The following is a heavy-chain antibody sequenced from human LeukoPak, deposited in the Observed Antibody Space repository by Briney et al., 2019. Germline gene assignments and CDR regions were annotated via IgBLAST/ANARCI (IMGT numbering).Heavy chain of an antibody. CDR1: GFTFSSYG. J-gene: IGHJ6*04. D-gene: IGHD2-2*01. Sequence: GGSLRFSCAASGFTFSSYGIHWVRQAPGKGLEWVAVIWYDGSNKYNVDSVKGRFTISRDNAKNSLYLQMNSLRAEDTAVYYCATRLCSIAACRASSYKCMDVWGKGTTVTVSS. CDR3: ATRLCSIAACRASSYKCMDV. V-gene: IGHV3-33*03. CDR2: IWYDGSNK.